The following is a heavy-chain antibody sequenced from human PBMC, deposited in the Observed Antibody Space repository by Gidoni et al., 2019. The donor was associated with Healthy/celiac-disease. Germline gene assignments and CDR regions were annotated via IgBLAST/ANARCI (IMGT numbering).Heavy chain of an antibody. D-gene: IGHD6-13*01. CDR2: INHSGST. CDR3: ARADHYSSSWYPPYYYYYGMDV. Sequence: QVQLQQWGAGLLKPSETLSLTCAVYGGSFSGYYWSWIRQPPGKGLEWIGEINHSGSTNYNPSLKSRVTISVDTSKNQFSLKLSSVTAADTAVYYCARADHYSSSWYPPYYYYYGMDVWGQGTTVTVSS. J-gene: IGHJ6*02. CDR1: GGSFSGYY. V-gene: IGHV4-34*01.